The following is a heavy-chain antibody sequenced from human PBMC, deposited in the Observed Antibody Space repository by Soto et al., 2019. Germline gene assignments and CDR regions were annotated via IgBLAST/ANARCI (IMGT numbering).Heavy chain of an antibody. V-gene: IGHV3-9*01. CDR1: GFTCVDYA. CDR2: ISWNSGSI. D-gene: IGHD3-3*01. Sequence: GGSLRLSCAASGFTCVDYAMHWVRQAPGKGLEWVSGISWNSGSIGYADSVKGRFTISRDNAKNSLYLQMNSLRAEDTALYYCAKEHDFWSGSARPYFDYWGQGTLVTVSS. CDR3: AKEHDFWSGSARPYFDY. J-gene: IGHJ4*02.